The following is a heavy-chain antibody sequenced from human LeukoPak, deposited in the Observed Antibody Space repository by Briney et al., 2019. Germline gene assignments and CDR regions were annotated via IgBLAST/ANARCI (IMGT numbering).Heavy chain of an antibody. D-gene: IGHD6-19*01. CDR2: IRYDGSNK. CDR3: AKDRKGGWYYFDY. V-gene: IGHV3-30*02. J-gene: IGHJ4*02. CDR1: GFTFSSYG. Sequence: GGSLRLSCAASGFTFSSYGMHWVRQAPGKGLEWVAFIRYDGSNKYYADSVKGRFTISRDNSKNTLYLQMNSLRAGDTAVYYCAKDRKGGWYYFDYWGQGTLVTVSS.